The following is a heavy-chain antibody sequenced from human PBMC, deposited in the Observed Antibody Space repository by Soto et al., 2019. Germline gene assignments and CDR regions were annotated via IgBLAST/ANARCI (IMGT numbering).Heavy chain of an antibody. CDR3: ARESYGHITIFGVGLGGAMDV. V-gene: IGHV4-30-4*01. D-gene: IGHD3-3*01. Sequence: SETLSLTCTASGGSISSGASYWTWIRQPPGKGLEWIGNISYSGSTHYNPSLKSRVTISLDTSTNQFSLQLSSVTAADTAVYYCARESYGHITIFGVGLGGAMDVWGQGTTVTVSS. J-gene: IGHJ6*02. CDR1: GGSISSGASY. CDR2: ISYSGST.